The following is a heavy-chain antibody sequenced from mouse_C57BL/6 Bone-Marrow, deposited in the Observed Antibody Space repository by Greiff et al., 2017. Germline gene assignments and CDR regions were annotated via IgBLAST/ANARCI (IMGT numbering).Heavy chain of an antibody. CDR1: GFTFSDYG. J-gene: IGHJ1*03. CDR3: ARKLDWDDYWYFDV. Sequence: DVKLVESGGGLVKPGGSLKLSCAASGFTFSDYGMHWVRQAPEKGLEWVAYISSGSSTIYYADTVKGRFTISRDNAKNTLFRQMTSLRSEDTAMYYCARKLDWDDYWYFDVWGTGTTVTVSS. D-gene: IGHD4-1*01. CDR2: ISSGSSTI. V-gene: IGHV5-17*01.